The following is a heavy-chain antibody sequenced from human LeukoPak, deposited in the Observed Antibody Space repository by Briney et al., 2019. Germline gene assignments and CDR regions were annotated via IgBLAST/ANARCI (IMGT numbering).Heavy chain of an antibody. J-gene: IGHJ4*02. CDR2: LSDTGGKT. CDR1: GFVFSSYA. V-gene: IGHV3-23*01. D-gene: IGHD5-12*01. Sequence: PGGSLRLSCAASGFVFSSYAMSWVRQAPGKGLEWVSTLSDTGGKTYYADSVKGRFTISRDNSKNTLYLQMNSLRAEDTAVYYCAKVGLRLGGDYWGQGTLVTAYS. CDR3: AKVGLRLGGDY.